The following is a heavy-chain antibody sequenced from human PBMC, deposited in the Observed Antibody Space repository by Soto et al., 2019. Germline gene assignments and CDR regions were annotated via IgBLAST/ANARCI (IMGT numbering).Heavy chain of an antibody. V-gene: IGHV1-58*01. CDR3: AAAHREETWNDGPIPYYYYGMDG. CDR2: IVVGSGNT. CDR1: GFTFASSS. J-gene: IGHJ6*02. Sequence: QMRLVQSGPEVKKPGTSVKVSCKASGFTFASSSVQRVRQARGQRLEWIGWIVVGSGNTNYAQKFQERVTITRDKSTSTAYMELSSLRAEDTAVYYCAAAHREETWNDGPIPYYYYGMDGWFQGTTVPVTS. D-gene: IGHD1-1*01.